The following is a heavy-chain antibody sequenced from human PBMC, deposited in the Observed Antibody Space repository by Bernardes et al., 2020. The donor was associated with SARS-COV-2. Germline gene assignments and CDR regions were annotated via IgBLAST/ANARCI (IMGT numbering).Heavy chain of an antibody. CDR1: GFTFNNFG. CDR3: AKDCSTDPCDS. V-gene: IGHV3-23*01. Sequence: GGSLRLSCVASGFTFNNFGMSWVRQAPGKGLEWMSTISATGSGTHYADSVKGRFTVSRDNSKNALYLQMNSLRVEDTAVYYCAKDCSTDPCDSWGQGTLVTVSS. D-gene: IGHD2-21*01. CDR2: ISATGSGT. J-gene: IGHJ5*02.